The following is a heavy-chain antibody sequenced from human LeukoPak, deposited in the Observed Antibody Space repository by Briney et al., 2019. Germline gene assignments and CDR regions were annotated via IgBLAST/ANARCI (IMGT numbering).Heavy chain of an antibody. Sequence: GGSLRLSCAASGFTFSTYWMHWVRQAPGKGLVRVSRFNSDGRSTYYADSVKGRFTISRDNAKNTLYLQMNSLRAEDTAVYYCARGRYYLDSWGRGTLVTVSS. CDR1: GFTFSTYW. CDR2: FNSDGRST. V-gene: IGHV3-74*01. J-gene: IGHJ4*02. CDR3: ARGRYYLDS. D-gene: IGHD4-17*01.